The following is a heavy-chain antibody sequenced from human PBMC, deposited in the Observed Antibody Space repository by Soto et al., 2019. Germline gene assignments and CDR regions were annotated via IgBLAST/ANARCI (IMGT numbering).Heavy chain of an antibody. CDR3: AKEERSSTFNWFDP. V-gene: IGHV3-23*01. Sequence: GGSLRLSCAASGFTFIAFGMHWVRQAPGKGLEWVSGISGSGGSRLYADSVKGRFTISRDNSKNTLYLQMNSLRAEDTAVYYCAKEERSSTFNWFDPWGQGTLVTVSS. CDR2: ISGSGGSR. D-gene: IGHD2-2*01. CDR1: GFTFIAFG. J-gene: IGHJ5*02.